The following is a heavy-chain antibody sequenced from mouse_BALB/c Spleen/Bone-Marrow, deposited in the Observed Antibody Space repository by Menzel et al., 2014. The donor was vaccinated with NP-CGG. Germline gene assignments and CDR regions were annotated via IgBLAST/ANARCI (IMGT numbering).Heavy chain of an antibody. J-gene: IGHJ3*01. D-gene: IGHD1-1*01. V-gene: IGHV4-1*02. CDR1: GFDFSRYW. CDR2: INPDSSTV. CDR3: ARLSYYGRFAY. Sequence: DVQLQESGGGLVQPGGSLKLSCAASGFDFSRYWMSRVRQAPGKGLEWIGEINPDSSTVNYTPSLKDKFIISRDNAKNTLYLQMSKVRSEDTALYYCARLSYYGRFAYWGQGTLVTVSA.